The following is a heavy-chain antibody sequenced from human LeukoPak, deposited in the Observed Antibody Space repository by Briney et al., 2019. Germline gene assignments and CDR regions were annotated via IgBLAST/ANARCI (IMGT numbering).Heavy chain of an antibody. J-gene: IGHJ4*02. Sequence: ASVKVSCKASGYTFTGYYMHWVRQAPGQGLEWMGRINPNSGGTNYAQKFQGRVTMTTDTSISTAYMELSRLRSDDTAVYYCARDVGIVGVPDYWGQGTLVTVSS. CDR1: GYTFTGYY. CDR2: INPNSGGT. CDR3: ARDVGIVGVPDY. V-gene: IGHV1-2*06. D-gene: IGHD1-26*01.